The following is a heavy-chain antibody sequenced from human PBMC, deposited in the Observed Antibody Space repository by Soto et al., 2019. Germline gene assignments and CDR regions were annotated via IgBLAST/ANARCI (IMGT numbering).Heavy chain of an antibody. CDR3: ATEAYYYGSGSSLFDY. Sequence: PGGSLRLSCAASGVTFNNAWMSWGRQAPGKGLEWGGHVKSKTDGGTTDSAAPVKGRFTISRDDSKNTLYLQMTSLKPEETAVYYCATEAYYYGSGSSLFDYWGQGTLVTVSS. V-gene: IGHV3-15*01. CDR1: GVTFNNAW. D-gene: IGHD3-10*01. CDR2: VKSKTDGGTT. J-gene: IGHJ4*02.